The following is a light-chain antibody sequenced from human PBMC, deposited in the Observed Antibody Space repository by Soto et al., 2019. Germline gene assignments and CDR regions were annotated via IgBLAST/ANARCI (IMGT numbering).Light chain of an antibody. CDR2: KAS. CDR1: QSISSW. V-gene: IGKV1-5*03. J-gene: IGKJ1*01. CDR3: QQYQSNSQ. Sequence: DIQMTQSPSTLSASVGDRVTITCRASQSISSWVAWYQQKPGKAPRLLIYKASNLESGVPSRFSGGGSGTEFTFTISSLQRDDFATYYCQQYQSNSQFGQGTKVDIK.